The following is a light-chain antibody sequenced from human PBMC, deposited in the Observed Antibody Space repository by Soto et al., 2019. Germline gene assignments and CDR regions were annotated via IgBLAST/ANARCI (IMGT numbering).Light chain of an antibody. Sequence: EIVMTQSPATLSVSPGEGATLSCRASQSVRSNLAWYQQKPGQAPRLLVYGASTRATGIPARFSGSGSGTDFTLTISSLKSEDFAVYYCQQYNNWPPKYTFGQGTKLEIK. J-gene: IGKJ2*01. V-gene: IGKV3-15*01. CDR1: QSVRSN. CDR3: QQYNNWPPKYT. CDR2: GAS.